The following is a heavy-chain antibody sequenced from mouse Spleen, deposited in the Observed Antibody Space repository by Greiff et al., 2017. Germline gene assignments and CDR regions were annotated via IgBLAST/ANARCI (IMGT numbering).Heavy chain of an antibody. CDR2: IYPGDGDT. Sequence: QVQLQQSGPELVKPGASVKISCKASGYAFSSSWMNWVKQRPGKGLEWIGRIYPGDGDTNYNGKFKGKATLTADKSSSPAYMQLISLTSEDSAVYFCASLRYYAMDYWGQGTSVTVSS. J-gene: IGHJ4*01. V-gene: IGHV1-82*01. D-gene: IGHD1-1*01. CDR1: GYAFSSSW. CDR3: ASLRYYAMDY.